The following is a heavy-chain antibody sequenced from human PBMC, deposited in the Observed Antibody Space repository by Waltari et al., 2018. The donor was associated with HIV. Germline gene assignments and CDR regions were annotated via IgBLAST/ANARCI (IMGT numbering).Heavy chain of an antibody. V-gene: IGHV3-23*01. Sequence: EVQLLESGGGLVQPGGSLRLSCAASGFTFSSYAMSWVRQAPGKGLEWVSAISGSGGSTYYADAVKGRFTISRDNSKNTLYLQMNSLRAEDTAVYYCAKGGLPLGSPEDSSGWSQDYGMDVWGQGTTVTVSS. CDR2: ISGSGGST. J-gene: IGHJ6*02. CDR3: AKGGLPLGSPEDSSGWSQDYGMDV. CDR1: GFTFSSYA. D-gene: IGHD6-19*01.